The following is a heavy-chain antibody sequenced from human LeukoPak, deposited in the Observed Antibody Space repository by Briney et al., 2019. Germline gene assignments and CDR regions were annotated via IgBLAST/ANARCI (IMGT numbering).Heavy chain of an antibody. CDR1: GYSFTSYW. CDR2: IDPSDSYT. Sequence: GESLKISCKGSGYSFTSYWISWVRQVPGKGLEWMGRIDPSDSYTNYSPSFQGHVTISADKSISTAYLRWNSLKASDTAMYYCARGDILTGYYWVYWGQGTLVTVSS. CDR3: ARGDILTGYYWVY. D-gene: IGHD3-9*01. V-gene: IGHV5-10-1*01. J-gene: IGHJ4*02.